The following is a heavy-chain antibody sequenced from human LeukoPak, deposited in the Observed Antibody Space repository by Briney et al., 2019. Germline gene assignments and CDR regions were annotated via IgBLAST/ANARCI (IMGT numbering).Heavy chain of an antibody. D-gene: IGHD3-3*01. CDR2: TSYDGNNK. V-gene: IGHV3-30*09. CDR1: GFTFNSYA. J-gene: IGHJ1*01. Sequence: GGSLRLSCAASGFTFNSYALHWVRQAPGKGLEWVAVTSYDGNNKYYAESVKGRFAISRDNSKSMLYLQMNSLRPEDTAVYYCARGEDGFWSGYVEHWGQGTLVTVSP. CDR3: ARGEDGFWSGYVEH.